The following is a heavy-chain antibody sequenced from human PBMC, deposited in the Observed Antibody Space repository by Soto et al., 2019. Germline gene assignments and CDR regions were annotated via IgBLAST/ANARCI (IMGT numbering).Heavy chain of an antibody. CDR2: IIPIFGTA. Sequence: SVKVSCKASGGTFSSYAISWVRQAPGQGLEWMGGIIPIFGTANYAQKFQGRVTITADESTSTAYMELSSLRSEDTAVYYCARADKPGQWLAYFYYWGQGTLVTVSS. CDR1: GGTFSSYA. V-gene: IGHV1-69*13. CDR3: ARADKPGQWLAYFYY. D-gene: IGHD6-19*01. J-gene: IGHJ4*02.